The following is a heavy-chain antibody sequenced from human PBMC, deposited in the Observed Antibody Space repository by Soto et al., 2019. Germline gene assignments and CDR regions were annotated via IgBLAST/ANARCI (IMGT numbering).Heavy chain of an antibody. CDR2: IWYDGSNK. CDR3: ARAVGPFDY. J-gene: IGHJ4*02. CDR1: GFTFSTYG. V-gene: IGHV3-33*01. Sequence: QVQLVESGGGVVQPGRSLRLSCEASGFTFSTYGMHWVRQAPGKGLEWVAVIWYDGSNKDYADSVKGRFTISRDNSKNTLYLQMKSLRAVDTAVYYCARAVGPFDYWGQGTLVTVSS. D-gene: IGHD1-26*01.